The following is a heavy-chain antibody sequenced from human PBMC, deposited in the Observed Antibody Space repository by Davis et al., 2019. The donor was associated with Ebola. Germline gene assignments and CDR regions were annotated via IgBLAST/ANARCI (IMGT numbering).Heavy chain of an antibody. V-gene: IGHV3-21*01. CDR2: ISSSSSYI. CDR3: ARDQNYYDSSGYSVHFDY. CDR1: GFTFSSYS. Sequence: PGGSLRLSCAASGFTFSSYSMNWVRQAPGKGLEWVSSISSSSSYIYYADSVKGRFTISRDNAKNSLYLQMNSLRAEDTAVYYCARDQNYYDSSGYSVHFDYWGQGTLVTVSS. J-gene: IGHJ4*02. D-gene: IGHD3-22*01.